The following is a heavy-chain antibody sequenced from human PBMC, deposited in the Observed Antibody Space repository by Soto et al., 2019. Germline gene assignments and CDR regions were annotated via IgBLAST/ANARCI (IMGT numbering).Heavy chain of an antibody. D-gene: IGHD1-26*01. CDR2: IHPGDSDT. CDR3: ARLSGGSLYYFDY. Sequence: GESLKISCEGFRYTFTSYWIGWVVQMPGRGLEWMGIIHPGDSDTTYSPSFQGQVTISADKSISTAYLQWNSLKASDTAMYYCARLSGGSLYYFDYWGQGTLVTVSS. V-gene: IGHV5-51*01. J-gene: IGHJ4*02. CDR1: RYTFTSYW.